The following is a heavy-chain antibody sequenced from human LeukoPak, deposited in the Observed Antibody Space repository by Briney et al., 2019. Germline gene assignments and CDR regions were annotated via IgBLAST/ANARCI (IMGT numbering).Heavy chain of an antibody. Sequence: GGSLRLSCAASGFTFSSYSMNWVRQAPGKGLEWVSSISSSSSYIYYADSVKGRFTISRDNAKNSLYLQMNSLRAEDTAVYYCARADWDTAMIDYWGQGTLVTVSS. CDR1: GFTFSSYS. J-gene: IGHJ4*02. V-gene: IGHV3-21*01. D-gene: IGHD5-18*01. CDR2: ISSSSSYI. CDR3: ARADWDTAMIDY.